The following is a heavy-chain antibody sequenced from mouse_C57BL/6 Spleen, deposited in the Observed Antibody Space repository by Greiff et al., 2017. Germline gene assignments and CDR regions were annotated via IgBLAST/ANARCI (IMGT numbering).Heavy chain of an antibody. CDR3: ARRSNFYAMDY. CDR1: GYTFTNYW. D-gene: IGHD2-5*01. J-gene: IGHJ4*01. Sequence: QVQLQQSGAELVRPGTSVKMSCKASGYTFTNYWIGWAKQRPGHGLEWIGDIYPGGGYTNYNEKFKGKATLTADKSSSTAYMQFSRLTSEDSAIYYCARRSNFYAMDYWGQGTSVTVSS. CDR2: IYPGGGYT. V-gene: IGHV1-63*01.